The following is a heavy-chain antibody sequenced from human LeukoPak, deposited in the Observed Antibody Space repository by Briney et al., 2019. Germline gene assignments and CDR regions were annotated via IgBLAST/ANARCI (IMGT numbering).Heavy chain of an antibody. CDR1: GFTFSGYW. D-gene: IGHD6-19*01. CDR3: ARGYSSGLHFDY. CDR2: INQNGGEK. V-gene: IGHV3-7*01. J-gene: IGHJ4*02. Sequence: PGGSLRLSCADSGFTFSGYWMNWVRQAPGKGLEWVANINQNGGEKYYVDSVKGRFTISRDNGKNSLYLQMNSLRAEDTAVYYCARGYSSGLHFDYWGQGTLVTVSS.